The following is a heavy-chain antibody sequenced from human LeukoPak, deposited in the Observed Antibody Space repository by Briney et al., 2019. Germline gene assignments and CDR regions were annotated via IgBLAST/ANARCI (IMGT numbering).Heavy chain of an antibody. V-gene: IGHV3-30*02. CDR2: IRYDGSNK. D-gene: IGHD3-16*01. J-gene: IGHJ4*02. CDR1: GFTFSSYG. Sequence: GGSLRLSCAASGFTFSSYGMHWVRQAPGKGLEWVAFIRYDGSNKYYADSVKGRFTISRDNSKNMVWLQMNSLRAEDTAVYYCVRGRVFVDYWGQGTLVTVSS. CDR3: VRGRVFVDY.